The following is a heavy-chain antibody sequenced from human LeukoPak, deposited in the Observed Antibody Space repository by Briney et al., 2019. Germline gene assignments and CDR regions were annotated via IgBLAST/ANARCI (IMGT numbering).Heavy chain of an antibody. CDR2: INPNSGGT. Sequence: GASVKVSCKASGYTFTGYYMHWVRQAPGQGLEWMGWINPNSGGTNYAQKFQGRVTMTRDTSISTAYMELSRLRSDDTAVYYCARDAVYCSGGSCYLNAFDIWGQGTMVTVSS. V-gene: IGHV1-2*02. J-gene: IGHJ3*02. CDR3: ARDAVYCSGGSCYLNAFDI. CDR1: GYTFTGYY. D-gene: IGHD2-15*01.